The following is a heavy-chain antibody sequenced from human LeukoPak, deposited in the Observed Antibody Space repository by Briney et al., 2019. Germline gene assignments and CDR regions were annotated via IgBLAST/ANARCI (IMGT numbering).Heavy chain of an antibody. D-gene: IGHD5-18*01. CDR2: INPNSGGT. J-gene: IGHJ4*02. CDR1: GYIFTDYY. CDR3: ASAYTAMALFDY. Sequence: ASVKVSCKASGYIFTDYYMHWVRQAPGQGLEWMGWINPNSGGTNYAQKFQGRVTMTRDTSISTAYMELSRLRSDDTAVYYCASAYTAMALFDYWGQGTLVTVSS. V-gene: IGHV1-2*02.